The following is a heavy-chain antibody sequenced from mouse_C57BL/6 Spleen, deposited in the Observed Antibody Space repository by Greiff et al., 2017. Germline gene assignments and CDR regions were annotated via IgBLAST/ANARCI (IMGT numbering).Heavy chain of an antibody. CDR2: INPGSGGT. CDR3: ARRGYYDYDEEAWFAY. V-gene: IGHV1-54*01. Sequence: VKLQQSGAELVRPGTSVKVSCKASGYAFTNYLIEWVKQRPGQGLEWIGVINPGSGGTNYNEKFKGKATLTADKSSSTAYMQLSSLTSEDSAVYFCARRGYYDYDEEAWFAYWGQGTLVTVSA. CDR1: GYAFTNYL. J-gene: IGHJ3*01. D-gene: IGHD2-4*01.